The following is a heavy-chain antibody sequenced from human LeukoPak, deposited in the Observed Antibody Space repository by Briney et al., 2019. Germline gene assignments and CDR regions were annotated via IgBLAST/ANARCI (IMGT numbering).Heavy chain of an antibody. V-gene: IGHV3-23*01. J-gene: IGHJ5*01. CDR2: ISGSGGST. CDR1: GFTFSSYA. D-gene: IGHD6-13*01. Sequence: GGSLRLSCAASGFTFSSYAMSWVRQAPGKGLEWVSAISGSGGSTYYADSVKGRFTISRDNAKNTLYLQMNSLRAEDTAVYYCAVAYSSSWFDYWGQGTLVTVSS. CDR3: AVAYSSSWFDY.